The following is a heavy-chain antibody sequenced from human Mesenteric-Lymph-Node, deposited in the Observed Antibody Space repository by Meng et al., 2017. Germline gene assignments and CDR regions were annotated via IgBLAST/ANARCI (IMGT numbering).Heavy chain of an antibody. V-gene: IGHV5-51*01. Sequence: KVSCKGSGYDFFGYWIVWVRQMPGKGLERMGMIYPDDSNTRYSPSVQGQVTFSADTSTNTAFLQWSSLKASDSAIYYCARYGGSTLSNNWFDFWGQGTLVTVSS. J-gene: IGHJ5*01. D-gene: IGHD4-23*01. CDR2: IYPDDSNT. CDR3: ARYGGSTLSNNWFDF. CDR1: GYDFFGYW.